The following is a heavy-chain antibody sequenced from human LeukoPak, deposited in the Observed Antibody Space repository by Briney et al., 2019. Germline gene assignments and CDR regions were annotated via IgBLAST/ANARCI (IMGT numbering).Heavy chain of an antibody. V-gene: IGHV4-34*01. CDR2: INHSGST. Sequence: SETLSLTCAVYGGSFSGYYWSWIRQPPGKGLEWIGEINHSGSTNYNPSLKSRVTISVDTSKNQFSLKLSSVTAADTAVYYCALMILEAFGYWGQGTLVTVSS. D-gene: IGHD3-16*01. CDR3: ALMILEAFGY. CDR1: GGSFSGYY. J-gene: IGHJ4*02.